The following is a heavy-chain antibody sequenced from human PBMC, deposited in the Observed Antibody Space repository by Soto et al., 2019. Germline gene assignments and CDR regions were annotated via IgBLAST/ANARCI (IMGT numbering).Heavy chain of an antibody. CDR3: ARDLGDYGDSLYYHYAMDV. D-gene: IGHD4-17*01. CDR2: MSSRGSYI. Sequence: PGGSLRLSCVASGFDFDSYTIHWVRQAPGKGLEWVSFMSSRGSYIFYADSVKGRVTISRDNAKSILYLQMNSLRAEDTAVYYCARDLGDYGDSLYYHYAMDVWVQVSTVPVCS. J-gene: IGHJ6*02. V-gene: IGHV3-21*06. CDR1: GFDFDSYT.